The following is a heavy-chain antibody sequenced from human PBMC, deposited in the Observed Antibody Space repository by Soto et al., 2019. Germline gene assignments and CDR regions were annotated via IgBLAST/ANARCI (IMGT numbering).Heavy chain of an antibody. CDR2: IYYTGLS. CDR1: GGSISSYY. Sequence: SETLSLTCTVSGGSISSYYWSWIRQPPGKGLEWIGYIYYTGLSNSNPSLNSRVTMSVDTSKNQFSLKLSSVTAADTAVYYCTSHSSHWPFFDFWGQGTLVTVS. J-gene: IGHJ4*02. V-gene: IGHV4-59*01. CDR3: TSHSSHWPFFDF. D-gene: IGHD6-13*01.